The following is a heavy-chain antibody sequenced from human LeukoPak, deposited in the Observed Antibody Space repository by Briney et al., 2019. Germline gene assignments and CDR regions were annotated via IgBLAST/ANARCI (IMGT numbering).Heavy chain of an antibody. Sequence: RGESLKISCKGSGYSFTSYWIGWVRQMPGKGLEWMEIFYPGDSDTRYSPSFQGQVTISADKSISPAYLQWSSLKASDTAMYYCVRKYGDSAFDIWGQGTMVTVSS. D-gene: IGHD4-17*01. CDR2: FYPGDSDT. CDR3: VRKYGDSAFDI. J-gene: IGHJ3*02. CDR1: GYSFTSYW. V-gene: IGHV5-51*01.